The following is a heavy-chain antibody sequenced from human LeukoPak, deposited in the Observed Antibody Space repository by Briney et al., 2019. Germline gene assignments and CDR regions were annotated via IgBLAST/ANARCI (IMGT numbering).Heavy chain of an antibody. CDR3: ARDGPELRCFDCLSNTDY. Sequence: ASVKVSCKASGYTFTSYGISWVRQAPGQGLEWMGWISAYNGNTNYAQKLQGRVTMTTDTSTSTAYMELRSLRSDDTAVYYCARDGPELRCFDCLSNTDYWGQGTLVTVSS. J-gene: IGHJ4*02. V-gene: IGHV1-18*01. CDR2: ISAYNGNT. D-gene: IGHD3-9*01. CDR1: GYTFTSYG.